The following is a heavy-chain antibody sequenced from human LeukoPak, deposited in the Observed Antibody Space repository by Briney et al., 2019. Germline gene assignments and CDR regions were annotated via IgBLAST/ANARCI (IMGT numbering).Heavy chain of an antibody. CDR1: GFTVSSNY. V-gene: IGHV3-53*01. D-gene: IGHD6-19*01. CDR3: AKDQYSSGWYQPFDY. CDR2: IYSGGST. Sequence: GGSLRLSCAASGFTVSSNYMSWVRQAPGKGLEWVSVIYSGGSTYYADSVKGRFTISRDSSKNTLYLQMNSLRAEDTAVYYCAKDQYSSGWYQPFDYWGQGTLVTVSS. J-gene: IGHJ4*02.